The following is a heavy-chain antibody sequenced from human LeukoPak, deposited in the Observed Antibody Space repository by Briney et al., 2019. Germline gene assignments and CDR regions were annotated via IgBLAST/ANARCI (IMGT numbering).Heavy chain of an antibody. D-gene: IGHD3-10*01. Sequence: GGSLRLSCAASGFTFRSYGMQWVRQAPGKGLEWVAIIWYDGSNKYYSDSVKGRFTISRDNSKNTLYLQMNSLGAEDRAVYYCARVAGHDIRGLITYYFDDWGQGTLVTVSS. CDR2: IWYDGSNK. CDR1: GFTFRSYG. J-gene: IGHJ4*02. CDR3: ARVAGHDIRGLITYYFDD. V-gene: IGHV3-33*01.